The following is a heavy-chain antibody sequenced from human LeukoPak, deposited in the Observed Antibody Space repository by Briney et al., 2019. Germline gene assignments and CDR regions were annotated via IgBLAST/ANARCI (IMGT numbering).Heavy chain of an antibody. V-gene: IGHV4-34*01. CDR3: ARGGFDP. Sequence: PSETLSLTCAVYGGSFSGYYWSWIRQPPGKGQEWIGEINHSGSTNNNPSLKSRVTISVDTSKNQFSLKLSSVTAADTAVYYCARGGFDPWGQGTLVTVSS. CDR2: INHSGST. CDR1: GGSFSGYY. J-gene: IGHJ5*02.